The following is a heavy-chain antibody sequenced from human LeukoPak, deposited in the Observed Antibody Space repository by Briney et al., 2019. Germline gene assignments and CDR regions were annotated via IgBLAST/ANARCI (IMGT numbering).Heavy chain of an antibody. Sequence: PGGSLRLSCAASGFTFSSYAMSWVRQAPGKGLEWVSAISGSGGSTYYADSVKGRFTISRDSSKNTLYLQMNSLRAEDTAVYYCAKAPDNLNGWYYGDYWGQGTLVTVSS. J-gene: IGHJ4*02. CDR3: AKAPDNLNGWYYGDY. CDR2: ISGSGGST. V-gene: IGHV3-23*01. CDR1: GFTFSSYA. D-gene: IGHD6-19*01.